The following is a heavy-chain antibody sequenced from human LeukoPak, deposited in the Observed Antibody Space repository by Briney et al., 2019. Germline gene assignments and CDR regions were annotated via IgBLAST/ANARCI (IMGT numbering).Heavy chain of an antibody. CDR3: ARRDDSSGSWYYFDY. V-gene: IGHV4-59*08. CDR1: GGSIISYY. D-gene: IGHD3-22*01. J-gene: IGHJ4*02. CDR2: IYSSGST. Sequence: SETLSLTCTVSGGSIISYYWSWIRQPPGKGLEWIGHIYSSGSTKYNPSLKSRVTISLDTSKNQFSLKLSSLTAADTAVYYCARRDDSSGSWYYFDYWGQGTLVTVSS.